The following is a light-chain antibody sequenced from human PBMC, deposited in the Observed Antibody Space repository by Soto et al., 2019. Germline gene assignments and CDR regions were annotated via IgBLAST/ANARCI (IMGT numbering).Light chain of an antibody. V-gene: IGKV1-27*01. Sequence: DIQMTQSPSSLSTSVGDRVTITCRASQGISNYLARYQQKPGKVPTLLIYAASTLQSGVPSRFSGSGSGTDVNLTISSLRSEDVAAYYCERYNSAPWTCGQGTKVEFK. CDR1: QGISNY. CDR3: ERYNSAPWT. CDR2: AAS. J-gene: IGKJ1*01.